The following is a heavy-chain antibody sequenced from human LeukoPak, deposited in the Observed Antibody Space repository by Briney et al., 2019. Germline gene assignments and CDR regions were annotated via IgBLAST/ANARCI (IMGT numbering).Heavy chain of an antibody. D-gene: IGHD3-22*01. CDR1: GYTFTSYG. Sequence: ASVKVSCKASGYTFTSYGISWVRQAPGQGLEWMGWISAYNGNTNYAQKLQGRVTMTTDTSTSTAYMELRSLRSDDTAVYHCARTGTVDYYYDSSGYYEGSDYWGQGTLVTVSS. V-gene: IGHV1-18*01. J-gene: IGHJ4*02. CDR2: ISAYNGNT. CDR3: ARTGTVDYYYDSSGYYEGSDY.